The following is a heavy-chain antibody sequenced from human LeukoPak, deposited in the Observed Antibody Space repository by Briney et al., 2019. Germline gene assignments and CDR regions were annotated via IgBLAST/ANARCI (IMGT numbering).Heavy chain of an antibody. V-gene: IGHV3-48*01. CDR2: ISSSSSTI. CDR3: ARDRGLLYYDSSGYPDY. J-gene: IGHJ4*02. CDR1: GFTFSDYS. Sequence: GGSLRLSCAASGFTFSDYSMNWVRQAPGKGLEWVSYISSSSSTIYYADSVKGRFTISRDSSKNTLFLQMNSLSAEDTAVYYCARDRGLLYYDSSGYPDYWGQGTLVTVSS. D-gene: IGHD3-22*01.